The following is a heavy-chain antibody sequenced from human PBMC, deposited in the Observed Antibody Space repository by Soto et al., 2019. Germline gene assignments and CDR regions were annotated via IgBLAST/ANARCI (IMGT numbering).Heavy chain of an antibody. V-gene: IGHV4-34*01. J-gene: IGHJ4*02. CDR2: IYHTGNA. CDR3: ARAYGGYADY. Sequence: SETLSLTCAVYGGSFSRFYWAWIRQPPGEGLEWIGSIYHTGNAYYNPSLKSRVTISVDTSKNQFSLKLSSVTAADTAVYYCARAYGGYADYWGQGALVTVSS. CDR1: GGSFSRFY. D-gene: IGHD5-12*01.